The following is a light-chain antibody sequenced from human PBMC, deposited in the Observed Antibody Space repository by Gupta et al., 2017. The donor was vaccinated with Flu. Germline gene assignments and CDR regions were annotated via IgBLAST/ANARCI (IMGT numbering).Light chain of an antibody. CDR2: EVS. Sequence: ALTQPASVPGSPGQSITISCTGTSSDVGGYNYVSWYQQHPGKAPKLMIYEVSNRPSGVSNRFSGSKSGNTASLTISGLQAEDEADYYCSSYTSSSTLVFGGGTKLTVL. V-gene: IGLV2-14*01. CDR1: SSDVGGYNY. J-gene: IGLJ2*01. CDR3: SSYTSSSTLV.